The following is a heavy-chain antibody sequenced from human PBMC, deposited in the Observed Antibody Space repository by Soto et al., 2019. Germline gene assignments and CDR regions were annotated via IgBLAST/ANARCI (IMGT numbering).Heavy chain of an antibody. Sequence: GGSLRLSCAASGFTFSSYAMSWVRQAPGKGLEWVSVISCSGGSTYYADSVKGRFTISRDNSKNTLYLQMNSLRAEDTAVYYCAKDTLKYSSSSNWFDPWGQGTLVTVSS. CDR2: ISCSGGST. D-gene: IGHD6-13*01. V-gene: IGHV3-23*01. J-gene: IGHJ5*02. CDR3: AKDTLKYSSSSNWFDP. CDR1: GFTFSSYA.